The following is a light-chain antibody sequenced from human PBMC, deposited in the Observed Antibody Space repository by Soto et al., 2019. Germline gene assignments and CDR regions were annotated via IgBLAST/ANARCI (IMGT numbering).Light chain of an antibody. CDR1: QSISSY. J-gene: IGKJ3*01. V-gene: IGKV1-39*01. CDR3: QQSYSTPLFT. Sequence: DSQMTQSPSSLSASVGDRVTITCRASQSISSYLNWYQQKPGKAPKLLIYAASSLQSGVPSRFSGSGSGTDFTLTISSLQPEDFATYYCQQSYSTPLFTFGPGTKGDIK. CDR2: AAS.